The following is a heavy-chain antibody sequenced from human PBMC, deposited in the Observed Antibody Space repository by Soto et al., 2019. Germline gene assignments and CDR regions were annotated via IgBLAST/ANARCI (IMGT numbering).Heavy chain of an antibody. CDR2: INPFDGSR. Sequence: QVELVQSGAEVKKPGASVKVSCKASGYIFTSYYLHWVRQAPGQGLEWMGWINPFDGSRMFAQSFQGRVTFTSDTSTSTVYMELSGLRSDVTAVYYCSSVDPGDTSPFDHWGQGTLVTVSS. J-gene: IGHJ4*02. V-gene: IGHV1-46*03. CDR1: GYIFTSYY. D-gene: IGHD3-10*01. CDR3: SSVDPGDTSPFDH.